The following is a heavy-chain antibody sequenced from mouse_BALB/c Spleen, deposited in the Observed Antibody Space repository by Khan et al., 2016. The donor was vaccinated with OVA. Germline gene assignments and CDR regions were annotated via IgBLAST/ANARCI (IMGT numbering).Heavy chain of an antibody. D-gene: IGHD2-10*02. V-gene: IGHV1S81*02. CDR1: GYTFSSYY. J-gene: IGHJ3*01. Sequence: QVRLQQSGAELVKPGASVRLSCKASGYTFSSYYMYWVKQRPGQGLEWMGGINPSNGGTNFNEKFKTKATLTVDKSSSTAYMQLSGLTSEDSAVYYCTGSAYANPFAYWGQGTLVTVSA. CDR3: TGSAYANPFAY. CDR2: INPSNGGT.